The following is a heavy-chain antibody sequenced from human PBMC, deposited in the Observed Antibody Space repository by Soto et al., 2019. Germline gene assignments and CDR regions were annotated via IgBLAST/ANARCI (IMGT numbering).Heavy chain of an antibody. CDR3: ARGGPAYWFDP. J-gene: IGHJ5*02. V-gene: IGHV3-53*01. CDR2: IYTGGST. Sequence: ESGGGLIQPGGSLRLSCAASGFTVSSNFMTWVRQAPGKGLEWVSVIYTGGSTYYTDSVKGRFTISRDNSKNTLYIQMNSLRAEDTALYYCARGGPAYWFDPWGQGTLVTVSS. CDR1: GFTVSSNF. D-gene: IGHD2-2*01.